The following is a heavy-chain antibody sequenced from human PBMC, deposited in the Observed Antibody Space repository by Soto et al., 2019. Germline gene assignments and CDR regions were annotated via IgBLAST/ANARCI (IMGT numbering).Heavy chain of an antibody. Sequence: PXETRSLTCAVAGCSISSSTWWSWVRQPPVKGLEWIGEIYHSGSTNYNPSLKSRVTISVDKSKNQFSLKLSSVTAADTAVYYCARVCRDWLLSSYNWFDHWGQGTLVTVSS. D-gene: IGHD3-9*01. V-gene: IGHV4-4*02. J-gene: IGHJ5*02. CDR3: ARVCRDWLLSSYNWFDH. CDR1: GCSISSSTW. CDR2: IYHSGST.